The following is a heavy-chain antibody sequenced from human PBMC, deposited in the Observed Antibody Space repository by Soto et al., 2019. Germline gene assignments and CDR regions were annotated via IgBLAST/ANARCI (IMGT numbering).Heavy chain of an antibody. J-gene: IGHJ6*02. CDR3: ARSRGRRAYYYYDSSGYYRYYYGMDV. Sequence: LSLTCAVYGGSFSGYYWSQTRQPPGKGLEWIGEINHSGSTNYNPSLKSRVTISVDTSKNQFSLKLSSVTAADTAVYYCARSRGRRAYYYYDSSGYYRYYYGMDVWGQGTTVTVSS. V-gene: IGHV4-34*01. CDR1: GGSFSGYY. D-gene: IGHD3-22*01. CDR2: INHSGST.